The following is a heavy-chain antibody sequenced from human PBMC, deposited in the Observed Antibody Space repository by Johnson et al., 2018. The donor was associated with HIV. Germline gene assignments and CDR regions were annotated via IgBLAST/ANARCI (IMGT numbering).Heavy chain of an antibody. CDR1: GLTFSNYG. V-gene: IGHV3-30*02. J-gene: IGHJ3*02. Sequence: QEQLVESGGGVVQPGGSLRLSCAASGLTFSNYGSHWVRQAPGKGLEWVAFIRYDGSNKYYADSVKGRFPISRDNSKNTLYLQMDSLRPEDTAVYYCAKIWGDIAATGDAFDIGGQGTMVTVSS. CDR3: AKIWGDIAATGDAFDI. CDR2: IRYDGSNK. D-gene: IGHD5-12*01.